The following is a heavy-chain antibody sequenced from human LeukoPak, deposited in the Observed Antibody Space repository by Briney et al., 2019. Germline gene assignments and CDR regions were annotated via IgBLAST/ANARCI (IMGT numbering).Heavy chain of an antibody. D-gene: IGHD3-22*01. CDR2: IYTSGST. CDR1: GGSISSGNYY. CDR3: AREGRYDRSGYGAH. J-gene: IGHJ4*02. V-gene: IGHV4-61*02. Sequence: SQTLSLTCTVSGGSISSGNYYWNWIRQPAGKGLEWIGRIYTSGSTNYNPSLGSRVTISVDTSKNQFSLELNSVTAADTAVYYCAREGRYDRSGYGAHWGQGTLVTVSS.